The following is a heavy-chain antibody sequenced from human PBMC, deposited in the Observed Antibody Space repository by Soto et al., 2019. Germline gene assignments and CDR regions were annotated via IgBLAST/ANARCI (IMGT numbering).Heavy chain of an antibody. CDR2: IDPNGSYI. Sequence: GGSLRLSCAASGFSFTSHNMSWVRQAPGKGLEWVSTIDPNGSYIYYADSVKGRFTISRDNAKNSLYLQMNSLRAEDTAVYYCASRDITMVRGVYYYYGMDVWGQGTTVTVSS. V-gene: IGHV3-21*04. CDR1: GFSFTSHN. D-gene: IGHD3-10*01. J-gene: IGHJ6*02. CDR3: ASRDITMVRGVYYYYGMDV.